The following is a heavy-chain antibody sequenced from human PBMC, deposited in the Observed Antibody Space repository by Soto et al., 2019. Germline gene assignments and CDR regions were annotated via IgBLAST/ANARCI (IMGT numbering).Heavy chain of an antibody. CDR2: IIPRFGML. V-gene: IGHV1-69*12. Sequence: QVQLVQSGAEAKKPGSSVKVSCKTSGGSFKNYGFNWVRQVPGQGLEWMGGIIPRFGMLKFGQIFPGRVTFTADASTGTAYMELTSLTPEDTAVYYCAGEVGGTGLQFWGQGTLVIVSS. J-gene: IGHJ4*02. CDR3: AGEVGGTGLQF. D-gene: IGHD3-9*01. CDR1: GGSFKNYG.